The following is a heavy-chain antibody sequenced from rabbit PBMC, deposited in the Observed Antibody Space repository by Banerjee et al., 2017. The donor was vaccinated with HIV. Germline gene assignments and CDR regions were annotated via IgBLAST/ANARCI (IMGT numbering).Heavy chain of an antibody. CDR3: ARRYYTYGYAGYFNL. D-gene: IGHD6-1*01. V-gene: IGHV1S7*01. Sequence: PGKGLEWIGYIDPVFGSTYYASWVNGRFTISSDNAQNTVYLQLSSLTAADTATYFCARRYYTYGYAGYFNLWGPGTLVTVS. CDR2: IDPVFGST. J-gene: IGHJ4*01.